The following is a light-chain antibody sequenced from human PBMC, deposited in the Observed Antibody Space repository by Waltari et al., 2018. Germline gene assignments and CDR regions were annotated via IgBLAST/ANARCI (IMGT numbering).Light chain of an antibody. V-gene: IGKV4-1*01. CDR3: QQYYGTPPYT. Sequence: DIVMTQSPESLAVSLGERATINCKSSQSVLYSSNNKNYLAWYQQKPGQPPKLLIYWASTRESGVPDRFSGSGSGTDFTLTISSLQAGDVAVYYCQQYYGTPPYTFGQGTKLEIK. CDR2: WAS. CDR1: QSVLYSSNNKNY. J-gene: IGKJ2*01.